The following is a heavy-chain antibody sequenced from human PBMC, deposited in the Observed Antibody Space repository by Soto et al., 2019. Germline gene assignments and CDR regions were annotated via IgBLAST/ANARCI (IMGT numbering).Heavy chain of an antibody. CDR3: ARVRAARTLLYYCYYMDV. CDR2: IYSGDST. J-gene: IGHJ6*03. D-gene: IGHD6-6*01. Sequence: PGGPLRLSCAASGVSISSNYMSWVRQAPGKGLEWVSVIYSGDSTYYADYAKGRFTISRTNSKNTLYLQLNSMTAEDTAVYYCARVRAARTLLYYCYYMDVWGKGTTVTVS. V-gene: IGHV3-53*04. CDR1: GVSISSNY.